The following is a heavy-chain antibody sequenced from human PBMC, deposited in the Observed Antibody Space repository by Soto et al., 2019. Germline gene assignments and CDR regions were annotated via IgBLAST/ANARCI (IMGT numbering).Heavy chain of an antibody. CDR1: GYTFTSYD. CDR3: ARAHYYDSSGYYPNFDY. V-gene: IGHV1-8*01. J-gene: IGHJ4*02. D-gene: IGHD3-22*01. Sequence: QVQLVQSGAEVKKPGASVKVSCKASGYTFTSYDINWVRQATGQGLEWMGWMNPNSGNTGYAQKFRGRVTMTRNTSISTAYIELSSLRSEDTAVYYCARAHYYDSSGYYPNFDYWGQGTLVTVSS. CDR2: MNPNSGNT.